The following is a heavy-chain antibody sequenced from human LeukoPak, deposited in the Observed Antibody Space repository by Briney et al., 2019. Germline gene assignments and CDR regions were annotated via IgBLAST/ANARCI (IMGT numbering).Heavy chain of an antibody. CDR1: GFTFSSYG. CDR2: IWYDGSNK. V-gene: IGHV3-33*01. D-gene: IGHD6-13*01. Sequence: GGSLRLSCAASGFTFSSYGMHWVRQAPGKGLEWVAVIWYDGSNKYYADSVKGRFTISRDNSKNTLYLQMNSLRAEDTAVYYCARDNVAAAGYYYYYGMDVWGKGTTVIVSS. J-gene: IGHJ6*04. CDR3: ARDNVAAAGYYYYYGMDV.